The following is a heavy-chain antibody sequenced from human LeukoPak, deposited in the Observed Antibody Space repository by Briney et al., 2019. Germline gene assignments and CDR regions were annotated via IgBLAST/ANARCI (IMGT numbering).Heavy chain of an antibody. D-gene: IGHD3-22*01. CDR3: ARELYYYDSSGYFYY. J-gene: IGHJ4*02. Sequence: GGSLRLSCAASGFTFSSYGMHWVRQAPGKGLEGVAVIWYDGSNKYYADSVKGRFTISRDNSKNTLYLQMNSLRAEDTAVYYCARELYYYDSSGYFYYWGQGTLVTVSS. CDR1: GFTFSSYG. V-gene: IGHV3-33*01. CDR2: IWYDGSNK.